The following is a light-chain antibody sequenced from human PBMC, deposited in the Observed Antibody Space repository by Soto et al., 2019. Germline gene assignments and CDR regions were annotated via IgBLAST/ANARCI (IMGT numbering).Light chain of an antibody. CDR3: QLYDNSLYA. CDR1: QSVSSSY. V-gene: IGKV3-20*01. CDR2: SAS. J-gene: IGKJ2*01. Sequence: EIVLTQSPGTLSLSPGERATLSCRASQSVSSSYLAWYQQKPGLAPSLLIYSASTRATGIPARFSGSGSGTDFTLTISRLETEDFAVYDCQLYDNSLYAFGQGTKLEIK.